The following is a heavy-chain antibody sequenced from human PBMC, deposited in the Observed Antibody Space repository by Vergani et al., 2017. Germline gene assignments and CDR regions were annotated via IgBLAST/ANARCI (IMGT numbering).Heavy chain of an antibody. CDR1: GFTFNRYG. J-gene: IGHJ4*02. CDR3: ARDLAYCHEGSCAL. D-gene: IGHD2-15*01. Sequence: QVQLVQSGGGVVQPGGSLRLSWVASGFTFNRYGMQWVRQAPGKGLEWVAYVLFDGSNEYYADSVKGLFIVSRDKSNGALYLQMNSLRTDDTAVYYCARDLAYCHEGSCALWGQGSVVTVSS. CDR2: VLFDGSNE. V-gene: IGHV3-30*02.